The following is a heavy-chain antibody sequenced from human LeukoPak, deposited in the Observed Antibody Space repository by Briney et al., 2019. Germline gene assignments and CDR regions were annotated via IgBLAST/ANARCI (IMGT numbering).Heavy chain of an antibody. CDR2: IYPGDSDT. CDR1: GYIFTSYW. D-gene: IGHD2-15*01. V-gene: IGHV5-51*01. J-gene: IGHJ4*02. Sequence: GESLKISCKGSGYIFTSYWSGWVRQMRGKGLEWMGIIYPGDSDTRYSPSFQGQGTISADKSISTAYLQWSGLKARDTAMHYCAILPSVVGRPFDYWGQGTLVTVSS. CDR3: AILPSVVGRPFDY.